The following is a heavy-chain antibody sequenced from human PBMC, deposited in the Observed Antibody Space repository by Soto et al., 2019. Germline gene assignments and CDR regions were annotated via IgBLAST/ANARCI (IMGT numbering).Heavy chain of an antibody. Sequence: QVQLQESGPGLVKPSQTLSLTCTVSDDSINSGPYYWTWVRQTPRKGLEWIGYIYNSGSTKYSPSLKGRITISVQPSTDQASLNLNSGTAADTAVYYCGRDLYCWTRFWGQGTLVTVSS. D-gene: IGHD2-15*01. V-gene: IGHV4-30-4*01. CDR3: GRDLYCWTRF. CDR1: DDSINSGPYY. J-gene: IGHJ4*02. CDR2: IYNSGST.